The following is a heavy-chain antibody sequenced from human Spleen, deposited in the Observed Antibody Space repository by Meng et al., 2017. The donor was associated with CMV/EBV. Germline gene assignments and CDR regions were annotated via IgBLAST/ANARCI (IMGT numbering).Heavy chain of an antibody. J-gene: IGHJ4*02. CDR2: IFPGDSDT. V-gene: IGHV5-51*01. CDR1: GYSFTNFW. Sequence: SGYSFTNFWIGWVRQLPGKGLEWMGIIFPGDSDTRYSPSFQGQVSISADKSISTAFLHWSSLKASDTAMYYCARAANGSSWTPFDYWGQGTLVTVSS. D-gene: IGHD6-13*01. CDR3: ARAANGSSWTPFDY.